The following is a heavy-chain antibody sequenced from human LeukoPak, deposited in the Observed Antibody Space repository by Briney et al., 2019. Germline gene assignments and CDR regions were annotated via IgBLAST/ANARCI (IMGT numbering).Heavy chain of an antibody. J-gene: IGHJ4*02. Sequence: PSETLSLTCSISGGSISGYYWSWIRQPPGKGLEWIGYIFYSGSTNYNPSLKSRLTISVDTSKNQFSLKLSSVTAADTAVYYCASSVGATRFDYWGQGTPVTVSS. D-gene: IGHD1-26*01. V-gene: IGHV4-59*08. CDR3: ASSVGATRFDY. CDR1: GGSISGYY. CDR2: IFYSGST.